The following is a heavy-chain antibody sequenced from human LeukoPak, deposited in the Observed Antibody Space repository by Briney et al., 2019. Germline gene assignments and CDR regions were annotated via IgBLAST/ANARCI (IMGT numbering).Heavy chain of an antibody. V-gene: IGHV4-39*01. J-gene: IGHJ4*02. CDR2: ISYSGTT. D-gene: IGHD3-10*01. Sequence: SETLSLTCTVSSASITSSPYFWGWIRQSPGKGLEWIGSISYSGTTYYNPSLKSRVTISVDTSKNQFSLKLNSVTAADTAVFYCAANSADYNTLGSSYEVWGQGTLVTVSS. CDR3: AANSADYNTLGSSYEV. CDR1: SASITSSPYF.